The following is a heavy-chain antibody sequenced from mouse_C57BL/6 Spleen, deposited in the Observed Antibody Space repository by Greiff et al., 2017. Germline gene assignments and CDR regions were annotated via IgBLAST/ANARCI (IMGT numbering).Heavy chain of an antibody. V-gene: IGHV5-17*01. Sequence: EVQGVESGGGLVKPGGSLKLSCAASGFTFSDYGMHWVRQAPEKGLEWVAYISSGSRTINYADTVKGRFTISRDNAKNTLFLQMTSLRSEDTAMYYCARRSNYPDYWGQGTTLTVSS. J-gene: IGHJ2*01. CDR1: GFTFSDYG. CDR2: ISSGSRTI. D-gene: IGHD1-1*01. CDR3: ARRSNYPDY.